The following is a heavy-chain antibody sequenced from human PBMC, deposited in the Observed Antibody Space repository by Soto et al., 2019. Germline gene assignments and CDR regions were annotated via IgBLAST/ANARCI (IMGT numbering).Heavy chain of an antibody. J-gene: IGHJ4*02. CDR3: TRASSLDFDF. V-gene: IGHV3-49*04. CDR2: IRRNAYGGTT. D-gene: IGHD3-16*01. CDR1: GFTFGDYG. Sequence: PGGSLRLSCTTSGFTFGDYGLSWVRQAPGKGLEWVGFIRRNAYGGTTDYAASVKGRFTISRDDSKSIAYLQMNSLRTEDTALYYCTRASSLDFDFWGQGTLVTVSS.